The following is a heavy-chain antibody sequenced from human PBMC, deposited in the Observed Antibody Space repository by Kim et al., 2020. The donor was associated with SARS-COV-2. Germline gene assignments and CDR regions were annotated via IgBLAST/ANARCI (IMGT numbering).Heavy chain of an antibody. V-gene: IGHV1-8*02. CDR2: VNPNSGNT. CDR1: GYTFTSHN. Sequence: ASVKVSCKASGYTFTSHNINWVRQATGQGLEWMGWVNPNSGNTDYVQKFQGKVTMTSNTSISTAYMELSSLRSEDTAVYYCARGVAEGAERGDYWGQGTQVTVSS. CDR3: ARGVAEGAERGDY. J-gene: IGHJ4*02. D-gene: IGHD2-15*01.